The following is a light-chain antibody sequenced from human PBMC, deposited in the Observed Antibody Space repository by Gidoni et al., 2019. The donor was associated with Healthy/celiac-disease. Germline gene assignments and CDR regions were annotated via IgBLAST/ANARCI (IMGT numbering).Light chain of an antibody. V-gene: IGKV3-15*01. CDR3: QQFNIWPRT. J-gene: IGKJ1*01. CDR2: GAS. CDR1: QSVSSN. Sequence: EIVMTHSPATLSVSPGERATLSCRASQSVSSNLAWYQQKPGQAPRLLIYGASTRATGIPARFSGSGSGTEFTLTISSLQSEDVAVYYCQQFNIWPRTFGQGTKVEIK.